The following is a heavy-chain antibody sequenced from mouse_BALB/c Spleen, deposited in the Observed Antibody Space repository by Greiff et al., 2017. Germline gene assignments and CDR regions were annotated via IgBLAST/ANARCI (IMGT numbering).Heavy chain of an antibody. D-gene: IGHD1-1*01. V-gene: IGHV1-87*01. Sequence: QVQLQQSGAELARPGASVKLSCKASGYTFTSYWMQWVKQRPGQGLEWIGAIYPGDGDTRYTQKFKGKATLTADKSSSTAYMQLSSLASEDSAVYYCARSDGSTYWYFDVWGAGTTVTVSS. CDR3: ARSDGSTYWYFDV. J-gene: IGHJ1*01. CDR2: IYPGDGDT. CDR1: GYTFTSYW.